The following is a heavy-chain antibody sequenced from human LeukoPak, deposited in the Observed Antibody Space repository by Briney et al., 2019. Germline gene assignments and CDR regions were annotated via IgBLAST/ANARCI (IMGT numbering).Heavy chain of an antibody. Sequence: SETLSLTCTVSGGSVSSGSYYWSWIRQPPGKGLEWIGYIYYSGSTNYNPSLKSRVTISVDTSKDQFSLKLSSVTAADTAVYYCARDRSIAAAGDLFDYWGQGTLVTVSS. V-gene: IGHV4-61*01. CDR1: GGSVSSGSYY. J-gene: IGHJ4*02. CDR2: IYYSGST. CDR3: ARDRSIAAAGDLFDY. D-gene: IGHD6-13*01.